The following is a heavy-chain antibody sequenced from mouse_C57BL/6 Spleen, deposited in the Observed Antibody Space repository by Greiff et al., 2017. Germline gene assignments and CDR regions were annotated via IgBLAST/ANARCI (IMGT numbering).Heavy chain of an antibody. V-gene: IGHV1-69*01. D-gene: IGHD1-1*01. Sequence: VQLQQSGAELVMPGASVKLSCKASGYTFTSYWMHWVKQRPGQGLEWIGEIDPSDSYTNYNQKFKGKSTLTVDKSSSTAYMQLSSLTSEDSAVYYCARSFSSSGFDYWGQGTTLTVSS. J-gene: IGHJ2*01. CDR1: GYTFTSYW. CDR2: IDPSDSYT. CDR3: ARSFSSSGFDY.